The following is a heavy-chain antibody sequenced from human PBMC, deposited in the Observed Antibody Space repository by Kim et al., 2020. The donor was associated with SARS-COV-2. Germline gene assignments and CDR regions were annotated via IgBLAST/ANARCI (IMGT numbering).Heavy chain of an antibody. CDR1: GGSISSYY. D-gene: IGHD3-10*01. CDR3: ARGVPEYYFDY. Sequence: SETLSLTCTVSGGSISSYYWSWIRQPPGKGLEWIGYIYYSGSTNYNPSLKSRVTISVDTSKNQFSLKLSSVTAADTAVYYCARGVPEYYFDYWGQGTLVTVSS. J-gene: IGHJ4*02. V-gene: IGHV4-59*01. CDR2: IYYSGST.